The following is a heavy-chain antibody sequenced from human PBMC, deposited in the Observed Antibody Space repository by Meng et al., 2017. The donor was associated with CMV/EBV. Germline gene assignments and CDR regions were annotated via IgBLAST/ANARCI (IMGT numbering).Heavy chain of an antibody. Sequence: KVSCKASGYTFTSYGISWVRQAPGQGLEWMGIIYPGDSDTRYSPSFQGQVTISADKSISTAYLQWSSLKASDTAMYYCARRDGIGTTAYFDYWGQGTLVTVSS. D-gene: IGHD1-7*01. CDR2: IYPGDSDT. CDR1: GYTFTSYG. V-gene: IGHV5-51*01. CDR3: ARRDGIGTTAYFDY. J-gene: IGHJ4*02.